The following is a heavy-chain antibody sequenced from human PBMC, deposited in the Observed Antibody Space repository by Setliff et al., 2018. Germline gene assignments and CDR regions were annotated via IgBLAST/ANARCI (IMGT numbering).Heavy chain of an antibody. Sequence: AGGSLRLSCADSGFTFKNNGMNWVRQAPGKGLEWVSGINWDGRSIGYADSVKGRFTISRDNAKNSLYLQMNSLRVEDTALYHCVRLGTVAAGDWGQGTLVTVSS. J-gene: IGHJ4*02. CDR1: GFTFKNNG. CDR2: INWDGRSI. CDR3: VRLGTVAAGD. V-gene: IGHV3-20*01. D-gene: IGHD6-19*01.